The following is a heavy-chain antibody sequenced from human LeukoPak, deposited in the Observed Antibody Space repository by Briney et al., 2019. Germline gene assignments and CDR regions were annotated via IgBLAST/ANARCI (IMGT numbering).Heavy chain of an antibody. J-gene: IGHJ4*02. V-gene: IGHV4-59*08. CDR3: ARGTATHVFDY. Sequence: SETLSLTCTVSGGSISSYYWSWIRQPPGKGLEWIGYIYYSGSTNYNPSLKSRVTISVGTSKNQFSLKLSSVTAADTAVYYCARGTATHVFDYWGQGTLVTVSS. CDR2: IYYSGST. CDR1: GGSISSYY.